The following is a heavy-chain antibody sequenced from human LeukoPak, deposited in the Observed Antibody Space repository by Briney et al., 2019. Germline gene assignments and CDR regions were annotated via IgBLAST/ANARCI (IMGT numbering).Heavy chain of an antibody. CDR3: AKERRVQNGLLWFGDAFDY. CDR1: GFTFSSYA. V-gene: IGHV3-23*01. D-gene: IGHD3-10*01. J-gene: IGHJ4*02. CDR2: ISGSGGST. Sequence: PGGSLRLSCAASGFTFSSYAMSWVRQAPGKGLEWVSAISGSGGSTYYADSVKGRFTISRDNFKNTLYLQMNSLRAEDTAVYYCAKERRVQNGLLWFGDAFDYWGQGTLVTVSS.